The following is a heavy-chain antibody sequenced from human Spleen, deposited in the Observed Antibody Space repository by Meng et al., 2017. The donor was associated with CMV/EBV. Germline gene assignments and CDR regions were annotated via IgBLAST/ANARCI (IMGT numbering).Heavy chain of an antibody. J-gene: IGHJ6*02. CDR1: GFTVSGNY. CDR2: IFTGGST. Sequence: GESLKISCVPSGFTVSGNYMSWVRQAPGKGLQWLSGIFTGGSTYYAASVKGRFTVSRDDPKNTLHLQMNNLRTEDTAIYYCARDPTFPFYGMDVWGQGTTVTVSS. V-gene: IGHV3-53*01. CDR3: ARDPTFPFYGMDV.